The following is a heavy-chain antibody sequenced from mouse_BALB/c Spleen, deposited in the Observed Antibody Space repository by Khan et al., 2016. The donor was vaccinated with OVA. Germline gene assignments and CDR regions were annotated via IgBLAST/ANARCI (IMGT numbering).Heavy chain of an antibody. Sequence: VQLVESGPGLVAPSQSLSITCTVSGFSLTGYGVNWVRQPPGKGLEWLGMIWGDGGTDYNYALKSRLSISKDDSKCQVFLKMNSLQTDDTARYYCARAYYGNYGEAMDYWGQGTSVTVSS. CDR1: GFSLTGYG. CDR3: ARAYYGNYGEAMDY. V-gene: IGHV2-6-7*01. D-gene: IGHD2-10*01. CDR2: IWGDGGT. J-gene: IGHJ4*01.